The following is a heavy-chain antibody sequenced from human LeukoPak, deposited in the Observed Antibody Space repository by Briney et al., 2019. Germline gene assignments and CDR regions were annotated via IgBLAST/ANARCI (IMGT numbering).Heavy chain of an antibody. CDR1: GFIFSDYY. J-gene: IGHJ4*02. CDR2: VSSSSNTI. CDR3: ARVGAAAGYNYFDY. Sequence: GGSLRLSCAASGFIFSDYYMTWIRQAPGKGLEWVSYVSSSSNTIYYVDSVKGRFTISRDNAKNSLYLQMNSLRAEDTAVYYCARVGAAAGYNYFDYWGQGTLVTVSS. V-gene: IGHV3-11*01. D-gene: IGHD6-13*01.